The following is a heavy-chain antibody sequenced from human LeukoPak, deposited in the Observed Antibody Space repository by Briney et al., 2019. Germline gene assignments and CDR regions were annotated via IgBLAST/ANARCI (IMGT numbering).Heavy chain of an antibody. CDR1: GFTVSSSF. J-gene: IGHJ4*02. CDR3: ATYRSSGGGLED. CDR2: LYSGGTT. D-gene: IGHD6-13*01. Sequence: GGSLRLSCAASGFTVSSSFMSWVRQAPGKGLEWVSVLYSGGTTSHADSVKGRFTISRDNSKNTLYLQMNSLTAEDTAVYYCATYRSSGGGLEDWGQGTLVTVSS. V-gene: IGHV3-66*01.